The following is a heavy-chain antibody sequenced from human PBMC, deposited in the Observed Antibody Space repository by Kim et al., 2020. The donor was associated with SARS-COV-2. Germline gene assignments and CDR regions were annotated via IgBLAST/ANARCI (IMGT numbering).Heavy chain of an antibody. Sequence: ASVKVSCKVSGYTLTELSMHWVRQAPGKGLEWMGGFDPEDGETIYAQKFQGRVTMTEDTSTDTAYMELSSLRSEDTAVYYCATDPFPHGGWNTWGQGTLVTVSS. CDR1: GYTLTELS. CDR2: FDPEDGET. V-gene: IGHV1-24*01. D-gene: IGHD6-19*01. CDR3: ATDPFPHGGWNT. J-gene: IGHJ5*02.